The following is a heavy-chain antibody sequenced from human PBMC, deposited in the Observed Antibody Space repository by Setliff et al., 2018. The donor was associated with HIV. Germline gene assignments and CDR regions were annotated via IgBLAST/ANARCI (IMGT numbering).Heavy chain of an antibody. CDR2: INTKTGNP. CDR3: ARDQRLFYFDS. V-gene: IGHV7-4-1*02. Sequence: ASVKVSCKASGYTFTSYAMNWVRQAPGQALEWLGWINTKTGNPTYAQGLTGQFVFSLDTSISTAYLQISSLKAEDAAVYYCARDQRLFYFDSWGQGTLVTVSS. J-gene: IGHJ4*02. CDR1: GYTFTSYA.